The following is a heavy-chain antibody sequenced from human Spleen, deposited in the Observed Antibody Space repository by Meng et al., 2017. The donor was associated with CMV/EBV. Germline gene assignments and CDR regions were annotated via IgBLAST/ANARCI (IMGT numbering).Heavy chain of an antibody. V-gene: IGHV3-30*04. CDR1: TFSRNP. CDR2: ISHDENNK. CDR3: ARDESPRYYDFWSGSIDF. Sequence: TFSRNPMQWVRQAPGKGLEWVAVISHDENNKYYADSVKGRFTISRDNSKNTLYLQMNGLRAEDTALYYCARDESPRYYDFWSGSIDFWGQGTLVTVSS. J-gene: IGHJ4*02. D-gene: IGHD3-3*01.